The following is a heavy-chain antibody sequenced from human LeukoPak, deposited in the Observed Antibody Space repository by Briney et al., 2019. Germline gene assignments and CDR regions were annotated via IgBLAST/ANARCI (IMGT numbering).Heavy chain of an antibody. V-gene: IGHV3-53*01. D-gene: IGHD4/OR15-4a*01. J-gene: IGHJ4*02. CDR1: GFSVVSYY. CDR3: ARGNSPMVGRYYLEL. Sequence: GSLRLSCAASGFSVVSYYMTWVRQAPGKGLEWVSVIYSGGAAFYTDSVKGRFTISRDGSKKTVYLQMNSLRAEDTAVYYRARGNSPMVGRYYLELWGQGTLVTVSS. CDR2: IYSGGAA.